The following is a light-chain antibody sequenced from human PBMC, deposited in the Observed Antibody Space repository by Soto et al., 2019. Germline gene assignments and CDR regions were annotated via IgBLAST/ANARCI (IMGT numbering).Light chain of an antibody. CDR3: SAYTRRSTRV. V-gene: IGLV2-14*01. CDR2: EDS. J-gene: IGLJ3*02. Sequence: QSALTQPASVSGSPGQSITISCTGTSSDVGGYNYVSWYQQHPGKAPKLMIYEDSNRPSGVSNRFSGSKSGNTASLTISGLQAEDEAGYYCSAYTRRSTRVFGGGTKRNVL. CDR1: SSDVGGYNY.